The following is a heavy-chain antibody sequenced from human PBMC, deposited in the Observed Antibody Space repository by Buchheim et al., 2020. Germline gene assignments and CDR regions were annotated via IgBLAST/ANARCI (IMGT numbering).Heavy chain of an antibody. J-gene: IGHJ6*02. CDR1: GGSTSSGDYY. CDR2: IYYRGST. V-gene: IGHV4-30-4*01. Sequence: QVQLQESGPGLVKPSQTLSLTCTVSGGSTSSGDYYWSWIRQPPGKGLEWIGYIYYRGSTYYNPPLKSRVTIPVDTSKNQFSLKLSSVTAADTAVYYCARGVGVRDYYYGMDVWGQGTT. D-gene: IGHD3-3*01. CDR3: ARGVGVRDYYYGMDV.